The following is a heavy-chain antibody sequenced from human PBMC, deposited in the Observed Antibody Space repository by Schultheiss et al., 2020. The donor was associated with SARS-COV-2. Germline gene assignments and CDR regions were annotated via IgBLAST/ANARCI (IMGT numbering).Heavy chain of an antibody. CDR1: GASISPYY. CDR2: IYTSGST. D-gene: IGHD5-24*01. Sequence: SQTLSLTCTVSGASISPYYWSWLRQPPGKGLEWIGRIYTSGSTNYNPSLKSRVTISVDTSENQFSLKLSSVTAADTAVYYCARTQEMATSIDYWGQGTLVTVSS. CDR3: ARTQEMATSIDY. V-gene: IGHV4-4*08. J-gene: IGHJ4*02.